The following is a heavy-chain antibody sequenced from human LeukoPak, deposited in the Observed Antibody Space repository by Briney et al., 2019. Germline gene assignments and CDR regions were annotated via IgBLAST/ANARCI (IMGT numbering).Heavy chain of an antibody. CDR2: IKTDGSST. D-gene: IGHD6-19*01. J-gene: IGHJ4*02. CDR3: ARGGTSGCLDY. CDR1: GFTFSNYW. Sequence: GGSLRLSCAASGFTFSNYWMHWVRQAPGKGLVWVSRIKTDGSSTSYADSVKGRFAISRDNAKNTLYLQMNTMSAEDTAGYFCARGGTSGCLDYWGQGTLVTVSS. V-gene: IGHV3-74*01.